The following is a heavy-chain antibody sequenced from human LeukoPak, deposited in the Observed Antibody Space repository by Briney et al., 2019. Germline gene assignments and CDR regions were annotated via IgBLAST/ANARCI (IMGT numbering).Heavy chain of an antibody. D-gene: IGHD6-19*01. Sequence: GASVKVSCKASGYTFSGYYMHWVRQAPGQGLEWMGWSNPNNGETKYAQKFQGRVTMTRDTSIRTAYMEMSRLISDDTAVYYCARDLQLYSGGWYGASDFWGQGTMVTVSS. CDR2: SNPNNGET. V-gene: IGHV1-2*02. CDR1: GYTFSGYY. J-gene: IGHJ3*01. CDR3: ARDLQLYSGGWYGASDF.